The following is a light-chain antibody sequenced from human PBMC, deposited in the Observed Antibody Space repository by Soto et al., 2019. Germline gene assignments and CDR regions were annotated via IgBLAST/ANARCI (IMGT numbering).Light chain of an antibody. V-gene: IGKV1-5*03. CDR3: HEYGTYPLT. CDR2: KAP. Sequence: DIQMTQSPSTLSASVGDRVTITCRASQSISTWLAWYQQKPGKAPKRLIYKAPSLEGGVPSRFSGSGSGTAFNTPSASRQPDECATEYCHEYGTYPLTLGGVTKV. J-gene: IGKJ4*02. CDR1: QSISTW.